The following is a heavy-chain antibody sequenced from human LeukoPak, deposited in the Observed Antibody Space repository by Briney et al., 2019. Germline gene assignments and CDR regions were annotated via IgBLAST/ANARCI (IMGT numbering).Heavy chain of an antibody. CDR2: IIPILGIA. J-gene: IGHJ4*02. D-gene: IGHD3-10*01. V-gene: IGHV1-69*04. CDR1: GYTFTSYG. Sequence: ASVKVSCKASGYTFTSYGISWVRQAPGQGLEWMGRIIPILGIANYAQKFQGRVTITADKSTSTAYMELSSLRSEDTAVYYCARDDGYYFDYWGQGTLVTVSS. CDR3: ARDDGYYFDY.